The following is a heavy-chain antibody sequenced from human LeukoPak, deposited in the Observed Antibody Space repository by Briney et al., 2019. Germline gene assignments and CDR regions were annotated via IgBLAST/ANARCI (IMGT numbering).Heavy chain of an antibody. V-gene: IGHV3-33*01. J-gene: IGHJ4*02. D-gene: IGHD3-10*01. CDR1: GFTFSSYG. Sequence: GGSLRLSCAASGFTFSSYGMHWVRQAPGKGLEWVAVIWYDGSNKYYADSVKGRFTISRDNSKNTLYLQMNSLRAEDTAVYYCASERFGELLFIFDYWGQGTLVTVSS. CDR2: IWYDGSNK. CDR3: ASERFGELLFIFDY.